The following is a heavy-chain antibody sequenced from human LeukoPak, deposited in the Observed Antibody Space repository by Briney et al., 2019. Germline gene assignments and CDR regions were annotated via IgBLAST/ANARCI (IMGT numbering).Heavy chain of an antibody. CDR1: GFTFDDYA. J-gene: IGHJ3*02. CDR2: ISWNSGSI. D-gene: IGHD4-23*01. V-gene: IGHV3-9*01. CDR3: AKDLLLSTEVMAFDI. Sequence: GGSLRLSCAASGFTFDDYAMHRVRQAPGKGLEWVSGISWNSGSIGYADSVKGRFTISRDNAKNSLYLQMNSLRAEDTALYYCAKDLLLSTEVMAFDIWGQGTMVTVSS.